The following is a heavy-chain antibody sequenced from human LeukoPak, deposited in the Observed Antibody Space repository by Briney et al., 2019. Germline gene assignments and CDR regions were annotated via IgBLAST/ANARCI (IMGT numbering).Heavy chain of an antibody. J-gene: IGHJ4*02. Sequence: PGGSLRLSCAASGFTFSSYSMNWVRQAPGKGLEWVSYISSGSSTIYYAYSVKGRFTISIDYAKNSLYLQMNRLRAEDTAVYQCARGRYASSWYCDYWGQGALVTVSS. CDR2: ISSGSSTI. CDR1: GFTFSSYS. CDR3: ARGRYASSWYCDY. V-gene: IGHV3-48*04. D-gene: IGHD6-13*01.